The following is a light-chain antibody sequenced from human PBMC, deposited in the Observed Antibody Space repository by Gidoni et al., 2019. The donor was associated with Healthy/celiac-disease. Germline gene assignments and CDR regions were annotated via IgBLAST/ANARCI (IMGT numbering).Light chain of an antibody. CDR3: QQYNNWPLT. Sequence: EIVMTQSPATLSVSPGERATLSCRASQSVSSNLAWYPQKPGQAPRLLVYGASTRATGIPARFSGSGSGTEFTLTISSLQSEEFAVYYWQQYNNWPLTFGQGTKVEIK. J-gene: IGKJ1*01. CDR1: QSVSSN. CDR2: GAS. V-gene: IGKV3-15*01.